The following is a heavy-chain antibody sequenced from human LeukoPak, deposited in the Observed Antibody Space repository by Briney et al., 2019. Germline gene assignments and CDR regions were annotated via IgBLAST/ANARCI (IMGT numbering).Heavy chain of an antibody. CDR3: ARSFSPNYYDLLDY. D-gene: IGHD3-22*01. J-gene: IGHJ4*02. CDR2: IYYSGST. V-gene: IGHV4-59*01. Sequence: SETLSLTCSVSGGSISSYYWSWIRQPPGKGLEWIGYIYYSGSTNYNPSLKSRVTISLDTSKNQFSLKLNSVTAADTAMYYCARSFSPNYYDLLDYWGQGTLVTVSS. CDR1: GGSISSYY.